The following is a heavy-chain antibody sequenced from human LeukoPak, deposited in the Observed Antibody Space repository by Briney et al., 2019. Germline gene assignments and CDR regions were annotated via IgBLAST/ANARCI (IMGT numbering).Heavy chain of an antibody. Sequence: PGRSLRLSCAASGFTFDDYAMHWVRQAPGKGLEWVSGISWNSGSIDYADSVKGRFTISGDNAKNSLYLQMNSLRTEDTALYYCAKGSTGTTAPDYWGQGTLVTVSS. D-gene: IGHD1-1*01. CDR1: GFTFDDYA. CDR2: ISWNSGSI. J-gene: IGHJ4*02. V-gene: IGHV3-9*01. CDR3: AKGSTGTTAPDY.